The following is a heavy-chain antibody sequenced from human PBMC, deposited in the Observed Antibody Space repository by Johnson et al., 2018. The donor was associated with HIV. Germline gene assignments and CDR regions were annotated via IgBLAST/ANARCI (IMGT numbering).Heavy chain of an antibody. Sequence: EVQLVESGGGLVQPGRSLSLSCTTSGFSFVDYTMSWFRQAPGKGLEWVGFIRSKAHGGTTEYAASVKGRFTISRDNAKNSLYLQMNSLRAEDTALYYCARAAAAATDAFDIWGQGTMVTVSS. CDR1: GFSFVDYT. CDR2: IRSKAHGGTT. CDR3: ARAAAAATDAFDI. V-gene: IGHV3-49*03. J-gene: IGHJ3*02. D-gene: IGHD6-13*01.